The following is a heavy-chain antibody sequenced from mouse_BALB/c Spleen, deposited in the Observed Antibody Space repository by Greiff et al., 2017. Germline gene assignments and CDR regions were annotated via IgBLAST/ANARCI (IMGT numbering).Heavy chain of an antibody. CDR2: IYPGDGDT. D-gene: IGHD4-1*02. Sequence: QVQLKESGAELVRPGSSVKISCKASGYAFSSYWMNWVKQRPGQGLEWIGQIYPGDGDTNYNGKFKGKATLTADKSSSTAYMQLSSLTSEDSAVYFCARSSTGTDYWGQGTTLTVSS. V-gene: IGHV1-80*01. J-gene: IGHJ2*01. CDR3: ARSSTGTDY. CDR1: GYAFSSYW.